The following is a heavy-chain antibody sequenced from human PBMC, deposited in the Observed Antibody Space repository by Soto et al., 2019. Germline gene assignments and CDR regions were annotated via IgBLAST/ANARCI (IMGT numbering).Heavy chain of an antibody. Sequence: SETLSLTCTVSGHSISSSNYYWGWIRQPPGKGLEWIGSIFYSGFTYDNPSLKSRVTMSVDRSKNQFSLRLSSVTPEDTALYYCASTDRSGFGFDYWGQGTLVTSPQ. J-gene: IGHJ4*02. V-gene: IGHV4-39*01. CDR1: GHSISSSNYY. CDR2: IFYSGFT. D-gene: IGHD3-22*01. CDR3: ASTDRSGFGFDY.